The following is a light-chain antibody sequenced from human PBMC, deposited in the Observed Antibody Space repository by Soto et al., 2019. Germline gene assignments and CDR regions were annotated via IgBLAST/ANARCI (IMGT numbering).Light chain of an antibody. CDR1: SSDVGGSKY. V-gene: IGLV2-8*01. CDR3: FSYADSNNFV. Sequence: QSALTQPPSASGSLGQSVSISSRGGSSDVGGSKYVSWYQGKTGKAPKLIIYEVNRRPEGAPYRFSGSESGNTASLTVSGLQAEDEGDYYCFSYADSNNFVFGSGTKVTVL. J-gene: IGLJ1*01. CDR2: EVN.